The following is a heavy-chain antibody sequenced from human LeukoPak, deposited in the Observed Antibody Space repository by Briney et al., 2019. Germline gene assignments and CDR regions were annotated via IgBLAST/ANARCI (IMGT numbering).Heavy chain of an antibody. CDR1: GYTFTGYY. J-gene: IGHJ4*02. Sequence: GASVKVSCKASGYTFTGYYMHWVRQAPGQGLEWMGWINPNSGGTNYAQKFQGWVTMTRDTSISTAYMELSSLRSEDTAVYYCARESRGSSSALDYWGQGTLVTVSS. V-gene: IGHV1-2*04. CDR3: ARESRGSSSALDY. D-gene: IGHD6-13*01. CDR2: INPNSGGT.